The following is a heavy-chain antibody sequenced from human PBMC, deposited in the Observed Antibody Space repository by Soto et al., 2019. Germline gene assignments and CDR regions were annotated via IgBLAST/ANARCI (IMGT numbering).Heavy chain of an antibody. Sequence: EVQLVETGGGLIQPGGSLRLSCAASGLTVSSNYMNWVRKAPGKGLEWVSVLYSGGSTHYAGSVKGRFIISRDNSKNTVYLQMNSLRAEDTAVYYCARDRPGDEGDAFDIWGHGTMVTVSS. J-gene: IGHJ3*02. CDR1: GLTVSSNY. CDR2: LYSGGST. D-gene: IGHD3-10*01. V-gene: IGHV3-53*02. CDR3: ARDRPGDEGDAFDI.